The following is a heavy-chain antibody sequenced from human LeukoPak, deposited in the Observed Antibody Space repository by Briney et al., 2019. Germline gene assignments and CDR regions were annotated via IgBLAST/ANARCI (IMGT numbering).Heavy chain of an antibody. Sequence: GGSLRLSCAASGFTFSSYEMNWVRQAPGKGLEWVSYISSSGSTIYYADSVKGRFTISRDNAKNSLYLQMNSLRAEDTAVYYCARELRRGLSITYYYGMDVWGKGTTVTVSS. D-gene: IGHD2-21*01. V-gene: IGHV3-48*03. CDR3: ARELRRGLSITYYYGMDV. CDR1: GFTFSSYE. J-gene: IGHJ6*04. CDR2: ISSSGSTI.